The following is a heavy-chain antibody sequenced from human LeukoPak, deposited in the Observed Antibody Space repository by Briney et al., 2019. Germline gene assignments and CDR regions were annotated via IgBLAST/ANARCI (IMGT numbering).Heavy chain of an antibody. CDR1: GGSISNYY. Sequence: PSETLSLTCTVSGGSISNYYWNWIRQPPGKGLEWIGYIYCSGSTNYNPSLKSRVTISVDTSKNQFSLKLTSLTAADTAVYYCARLNRGAPNWFDPGGQGTLVTVSS. CDR3: ARLNRGAPNWFDP. J-gene: IGHJ5*02. D-gene: IGHD3-10*01. CDR2: IYCSGST. V-gene: IGHV4-59*01.